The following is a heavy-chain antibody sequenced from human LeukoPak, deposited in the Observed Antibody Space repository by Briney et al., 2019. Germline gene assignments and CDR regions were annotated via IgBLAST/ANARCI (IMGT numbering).Heavy chain of an antibody. CDR3: AREAYKWELHSPFDY. Sequence: AVILYDGSNKYYADSVKGRFTISRDNSKNTLYLQMNSLRAEDTAVYYCAREAYKWELHSPFDYWGQGTLVTVSS. CDR2: ILYDGSNK. J-gene: IGHJ4*02. D-gene: IGHD1-26*01. V-gene: IGHV3-33*01.